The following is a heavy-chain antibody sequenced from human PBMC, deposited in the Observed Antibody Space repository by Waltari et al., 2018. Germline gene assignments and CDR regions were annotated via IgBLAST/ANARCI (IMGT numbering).Heavy chain of an antibody. D-gene: IGHD6-19*01. J-gene: IGHJ4*02. CDR2: IKQDGSEK. CDR3: ARDQGYSSGLIPFDY. Sequence: EVQLVESGGGLVQPGGSQRLSCAASGFTFSSYWMSWVRQAPGKGLEWVANIKQDGSEKYYVDSVKGRFTISRDNAKNSLYLQMNSLRAEDTAVYYCARDQGYSSGLIPFDYWGQGTLVTVSS. V-gene: IGHV3-7*01. CDR1: GFTFSSYW.